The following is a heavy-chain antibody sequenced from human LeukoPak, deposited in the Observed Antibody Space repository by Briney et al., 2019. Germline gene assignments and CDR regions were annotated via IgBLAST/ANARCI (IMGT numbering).Heavy chain of an antibody. CDR1: GGSISSYY. J-gene: IGHJ4*02. CDR2: IFYSGST. Sequence: PSETLSLTCTVSGGSISSYYWSWIRQPPGKGLEWIGYIFYSGSTNYNPSLKSRVTISVDTSKIQFSLKLSSVTAAGTAVYYCARDGRGYSYGFDYWGQGTLVTVSS. CDR3: ARDGRGYSYGFDY. D-gene: IGHD5-18*01. V-gene: IGHV4-59*01.